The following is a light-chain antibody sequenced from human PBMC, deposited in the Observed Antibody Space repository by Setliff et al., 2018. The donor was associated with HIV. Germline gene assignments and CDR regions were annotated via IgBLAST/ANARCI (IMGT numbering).Light chain of an antibody. J-gene: IGLJ2*01. CDR3: SSYRSSNTRT. Sequence: QSALTQPASVPGSPGQSITISCTGTSDDVGGYNYVSWYQQHPGKAPKLMIYDVSNRPSGVSNRFSGSKSGNTASLTISGLQAEDEADYYCSSYRSSNTRTFGGGTKVTVL. V-gene: IGLV2-14*03. CDR1: SDDVGGYNY. CDR2: DVS.